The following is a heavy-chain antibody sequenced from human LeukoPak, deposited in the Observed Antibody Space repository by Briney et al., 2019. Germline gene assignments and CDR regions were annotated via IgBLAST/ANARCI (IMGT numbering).Heavy chain of an antibody. Sequence: PSETLSLTCTVSGGSISSSSYYWGWIRQPPGKGLEWIGYIYYSGSTNYNPSLKSRVTISVDTSKNQFSLKLSSVTAADTAVYYCARVEYYYDSSGYYLNHKFDYWGQGTLVTVSS. CDR3: ARVEYYYDSSGYYLNHKFDY. J-gene: IGHJ4*02. V-gene: IGHV4-61*05. CDR1: GGSISSSSYY. CDR2: IYYSGST. D-gene: IGHD3-22*01.